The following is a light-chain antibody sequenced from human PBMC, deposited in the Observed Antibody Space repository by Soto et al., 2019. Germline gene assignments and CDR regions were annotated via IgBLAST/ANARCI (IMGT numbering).Light chain of an antibody. J-gene: IGKJ2*01. V-gene: IGKV3-11*01. Sequence: EIVLTQSPATLSFSPGERATLSCRASQSVTSYLAWYQPKLGQGPRLLIYDASNRATGIPARFSGSGSGTDFTLTISSLEPEDFALYYCQQRSNWPYTFGQGTKLEIK. CDR2: DAS. CDR3: QQRSNWPYT. CDR1: QSVTSY.